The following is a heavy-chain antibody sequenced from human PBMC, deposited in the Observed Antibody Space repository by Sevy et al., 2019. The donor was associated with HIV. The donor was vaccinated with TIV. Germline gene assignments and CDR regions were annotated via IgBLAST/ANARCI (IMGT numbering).Heavy chain of an antibody. CDR1: GFSFGEYA. Sequence: GGSLRLSCSASGFSFGEYAMSWFRQAPGKGLEWVAFIRGKAFDGTTEYAGSVKGRFTISRDDSKSIAYLQMISLKTEETAVYYCSREAGVVVVVAANQFDYWGQGTLVTVSS. V-gene: IGHV3-49*03. D-gene: IGHD2-15*01. CDR2: IRGKAFDGTT. J-gene: IGHJ4*02. CDR3: SREAGVVVVVAANQFDY.